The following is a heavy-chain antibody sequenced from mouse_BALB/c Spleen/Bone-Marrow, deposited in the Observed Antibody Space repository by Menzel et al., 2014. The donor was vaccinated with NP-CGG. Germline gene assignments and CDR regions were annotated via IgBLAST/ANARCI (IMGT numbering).Heavy chain of an antibody. CDR3: AREYGTSYDYYFDV. CDR2: ISDGGSYT. Sequence: EVQLQQSGGGLVKPGGSLKLSCAASGFTLSDYYMYWVRQTPEKRLEWVATISDGGSYTYYPDSVKGRFTVSRDNAKNNLYLQMSSLKSEDTAMYYCAREYGTSYDYYFDVWGAGTTVTVSS. V-gene: IGHV5-4*02. D-gene: IGHD1-1*01. CDR1: GFTLSDYY. J-gene: IGHJ1*01.